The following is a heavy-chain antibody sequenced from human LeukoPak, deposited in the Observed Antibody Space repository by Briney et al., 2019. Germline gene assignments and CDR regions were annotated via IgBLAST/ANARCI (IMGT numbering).Heavy chain of an antibody. Sequence: SETLSLTCTVSGGSISSYYWSWIRQPPGKGLEWIGYIYYSGSTNYNPSLKSRVTISVDTSKNQFSLKLSSVTAADTAVYYCARGATYYDILTSYPAPAFFDYWGQGTLVTVSS. D-gene: IGHD3-9*01. CDR3: ARGATYYDILTSYPAPAFFDY. CDR2: IYYSGST. J-gene: IGHJ4*02. CDR1: GGSISSYY. V-gene: IGHV4-59*01.